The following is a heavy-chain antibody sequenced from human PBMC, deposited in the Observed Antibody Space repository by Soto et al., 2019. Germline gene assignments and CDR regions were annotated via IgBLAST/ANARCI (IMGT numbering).Heavy chain of an antibody. CDR2: IYYSGST. J-gene: IGHJ5*02. D-gene: IGHD5-18*01. Sequence: SETLSLTCTVSGGSISSYYWSWIRQPPGKGLEWIGYIYYSGSTNYNPPLKSRVTISVDTSKNQFSLKLSSVTAADTAVYYCAREVGGYSYGSNWFDPWGQGTLVTVSS. CDR1: GGSISSYY. CDR3: AREVGGYSYGSNWFDP. V-gene: IGHV4-59*01.